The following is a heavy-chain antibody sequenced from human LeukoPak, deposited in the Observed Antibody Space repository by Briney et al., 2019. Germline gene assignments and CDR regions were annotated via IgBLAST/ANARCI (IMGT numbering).Heavy chain of an antibody. CDR1: GFSFSDYG. CDR2: INSNGAVI. D-gene: IGHD4-17*01. CDR3: ARDPDGDYDFDC. J-gene: IGHJ4*02. V-gene: IGHV3-48*01. Sequence: PGGSLRLSCAASGFSFSDYGMNWVRRAPGKGLEWLSHINSNGAVISYADSVKGRFTISRDTAKSSLYLQMNSLKIEDTAIYFCARDPDGDYDFDCWGQGTLVTVSS.